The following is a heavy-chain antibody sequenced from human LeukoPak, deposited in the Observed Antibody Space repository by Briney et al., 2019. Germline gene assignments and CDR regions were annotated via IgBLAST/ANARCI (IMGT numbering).Heavy chain of an antibody. CDR3: ARETLTRIAAAGTPIYYYYYMDV. Sequence: PSETLSLTCTVSGGSISSSSYYWGWIRQPPGKGLEWIGSVYYSGSTYYNPSLKSRVTISVDTSKNQFSLKLSSVTAADTAVYYCARETLTRIAAAGTPIYYYYYMDVWGKGTTVTVSS. CDR2: VYYSGST. D-gene: IGHD6-13*01. V-gene: IGHV4-39*07. CDR1: GGSISSSSYY. J-gene: IGHJ6*03.